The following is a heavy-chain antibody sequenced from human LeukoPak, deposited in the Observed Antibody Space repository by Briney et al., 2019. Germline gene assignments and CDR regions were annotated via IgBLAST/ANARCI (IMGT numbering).Heavy chain of an antibody. J-gene: IGHJ4*02. CDR3: ARGPGTIDY. D-gene: IGHD1-1*01. V-gene: IGHV4-4*07. CDR2: IYSTGSG. CDR1: GGSITGYH. Sequence: PSETLSPTCTVSGGSITGYHWNWIRQPAGKGLEWVGRIYSTGSGIYNPSLESRVTMSVDTSKNQFSLKLRSVTAADTAMYYCARGPGTIDYWGQGTLVTVSS.